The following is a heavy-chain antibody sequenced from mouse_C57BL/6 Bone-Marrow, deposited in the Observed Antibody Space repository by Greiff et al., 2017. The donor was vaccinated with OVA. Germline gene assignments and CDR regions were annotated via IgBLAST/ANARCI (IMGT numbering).Heavy chain of an antibody. V-gene: IGHV1-53*01. CDR1: GYTFTSYW. Sequence: VQLQQSGTELVKPGASVKLSCKASGYTFTSYWMHWVKQRPGQGLEWIGNINPSNGGTNYNEKFKSKATLTVDKSSSTAYMQISSLTSEDSAVYYCARSSVTAAEFAYWGQGTLVTVSA. CDR3: ARSSVTAAEFAY. D-gene: IGHD1-2*01. CDR2: INPSNGGT. J-gene: IGHJ3*01.